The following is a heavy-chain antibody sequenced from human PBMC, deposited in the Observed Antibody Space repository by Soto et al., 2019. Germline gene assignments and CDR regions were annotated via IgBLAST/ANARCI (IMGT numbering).Heavy chain of an antibody. CDR2: ISYDGLKK. CDR3: AKDSDFGGYGNIDY. D-gene: IGHD3-16*01. V-gene: IGHV3-30*18. J-gene: IGHJ4*02. CDR1: GFTFRTYA. Sequence: QVQLVESGGGVVQTGRSLRLSCAASGFTFRTYAMHWVRQAPGKGLQCMAFISYDGLKKYYTDSVKGRFSISRDNSKNTLSLQMNNLRPEDTAVYYCAKDSDFGGYGNIDYWGQGTLVNVSS.